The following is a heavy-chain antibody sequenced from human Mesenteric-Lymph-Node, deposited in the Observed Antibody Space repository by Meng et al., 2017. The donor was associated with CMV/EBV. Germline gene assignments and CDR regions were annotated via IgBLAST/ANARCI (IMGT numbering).Heavy chain of an antibody. CDR3: GRGQQTFDP. Sequence: QVQLVQSGAEVKKPGASVKVSCKASGYSFTGYSIHWVRQAPGQGLEWMGRISPNTGDTIYEENFQGRVTMTRDTSINTAYMELSILTSDDTAVYYCGRGQQTFDPWGQGTLVTVSS. D-gene: IGHD1-1*01. CDR2: ISPNTGDT. J-gene: IGHJ5*02. V-gene: IGHV1-2*06. CDR1: GYSFTGYS.